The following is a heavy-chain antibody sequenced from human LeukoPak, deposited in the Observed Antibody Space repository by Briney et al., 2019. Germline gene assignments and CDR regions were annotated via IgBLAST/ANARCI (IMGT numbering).Heavy chain of an antibody. CDR3: ARTTPHGSADY. CDR2: IHYTGTT. J-gene: IGHJ4*02. CDR1: GGSVSTYY. V-gene: IGHV4-59*08. D-gene: IGHD1-26*01. Sequence: EPSETLSLTCTVSGGSVSTYYWSWIRQPPGKGLEWIAYIHYTGTTNYNPSLKSRVSISLDTSKNHFSLELSPVTAADTAVYYCARTTPHGSADYWGQGTLVTVSS.